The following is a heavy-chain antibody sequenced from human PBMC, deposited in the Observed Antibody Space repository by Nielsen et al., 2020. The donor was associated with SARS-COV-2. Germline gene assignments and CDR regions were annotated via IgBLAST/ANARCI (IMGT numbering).Heavy chain of an antibody. D-gene: IGHD6-19*01. CDR3: ARDAYSSGWYYYYYYMDV. CDR2: ISSSSYI. CDR1: GFTFSSYS. Sequence: GESLKISCAASGFTFSSYSMNWVRQAPGKGLEWVSSISSSSYIYYADSVKGRFTISRDNAKNSLYLQMNSLRAEDTAVYYCARDAYSSGWYYYYYYMDVWGKGTTVTVSS. V-gene: IGHV3-21*01. J-gene: IGHJ6*03.